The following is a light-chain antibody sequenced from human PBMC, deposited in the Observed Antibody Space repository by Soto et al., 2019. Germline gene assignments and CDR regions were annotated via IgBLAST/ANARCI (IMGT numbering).Light chain of an antibody. J-gene: IGLJ3*02. CDR1: SSDVGAYKY. V-gene: IGLV2-8*01. Sequence: QSALTQPPSASGSPGQSVTISCTGTSSDVGAYKYVSWYQQYPGKAPKLMIYEVTKRPSGVPDRFSGSKSGNTASLTVSGLQAEGEADYYCTSYVGNDIWVFGGGTQLTVL. CDR3: TSYVGNDIWV. CDR2: EVT.